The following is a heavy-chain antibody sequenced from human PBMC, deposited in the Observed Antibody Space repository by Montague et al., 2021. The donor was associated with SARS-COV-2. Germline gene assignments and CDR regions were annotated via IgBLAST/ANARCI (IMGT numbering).Heavy chain of an antibody. Sequence: YLRLSCAASGFTVSSYYMSWVRQAPGKGLEWVSVIYSGGSTYYADSVKGRFTISRDNSKNTLHLQMNSLRAEDTAVYYCAREKINYDILTGYYKGDWYFDLWGRGTLVTVSS. J-gene: IGHJ2*01. D-gene: IGHD3-9*01. CDR3: AREKINYDILTGYYKGDWYFDL. CDR1: GFTVSSYY. V-gene: IGHV3-66*01. CDR2: IYSGGST.